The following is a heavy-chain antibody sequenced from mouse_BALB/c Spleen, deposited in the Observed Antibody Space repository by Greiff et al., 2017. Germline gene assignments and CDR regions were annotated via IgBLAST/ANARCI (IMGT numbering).Heavy chain of an antibody. D-gene: IGHD2-12*01. CDR1: GYTFTSYY. CDR3: ARTTHYYAMDY. CDR2: IYPGDGST. V-gene: IGHV1S56*01. Sequence: VQLQQSGPELVKPGASVKMSCKASGYTFTSYYIHWVKQRPGQGLEWIGWIYPGDGSTKYNEKFKGKTTLTADKSSSTAYMLLSSLTSEDSAIYFCARTTHYYAMDYWGQGTSVTVSS. J-gene: IGHJ4*01.